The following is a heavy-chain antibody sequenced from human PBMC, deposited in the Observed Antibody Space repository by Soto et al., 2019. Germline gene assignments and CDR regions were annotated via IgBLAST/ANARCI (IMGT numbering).Heavy chain of an antibody. CDR2: ISYDGGNK. Sequence: PGWSLRLSCAASGDTFCSYGIHGVRQAPGKGLEWVAVISYDGGNKHYADSVQGRFTISRDNSKNTLYLQMNSLRAEDTAVYYCAKDTYYLDSSGYYVFDSWGQGTLVTVSS. D-gene: IGHD3-22*01. CDR3: AKDTYYLDSSGYYVFDS. CDR1: GDTFCSYG. V-gene: IGHV3-30*18. J-gene: IGHJ4*02.